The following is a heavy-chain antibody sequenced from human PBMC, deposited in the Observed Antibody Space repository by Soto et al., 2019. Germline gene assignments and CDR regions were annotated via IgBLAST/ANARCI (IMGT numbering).Heavy chain of an antibody. D-gene: IGHD6-19*01. J-gene: IGHJ4*02. V-gene: IGHV3-23*01. CDR2: ISGVDNGA. CDR3: AKGRAGHTSGADY. Sequence: EVQLLESGGGLVQPGGSLRLSCATSGFTFNNKAMNWVRQAPGKGLEWVAVISGVDNGAYYAESVKGRFTISRDNSKNTVTLQMTNLRAEDTAVYYCAKGRAGHTSGADYWGQGTLVTVSS. CDR1: GFTFNNKA.